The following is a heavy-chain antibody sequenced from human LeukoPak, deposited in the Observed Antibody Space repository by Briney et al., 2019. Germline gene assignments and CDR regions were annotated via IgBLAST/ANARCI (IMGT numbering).Heavy chain of an antibody. V-gene: IGHV4-39*07. CDR2: IYYSGST. D-gene: IGHD7-27*01. CDR1: GGSISSYY. Sequence: SETLSLTCTVSGGSISSYYWGWIRQPPGKGLEWIGSIYYSGSTYYNPSLKSRVTISVDTSKNQFSLKLSSVTAADTAVYYCARFTLGNWFDPWGQGTLVTVSS. J-gene: IGHJ5*02. CDR3: ARFTLGNWFDP.